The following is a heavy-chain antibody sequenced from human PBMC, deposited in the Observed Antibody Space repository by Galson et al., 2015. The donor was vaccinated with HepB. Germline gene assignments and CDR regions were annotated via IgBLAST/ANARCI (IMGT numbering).Heavy chain of an antibody. D-gene: IGHD6-19*01. CDR3: ARGGGSGDYDYYYYMDV. V-gene: IGHV1-18*01. Sequence: SCKASGYTSTRYGISWVRQAPGQGLEWMGWLSTYTGNSKYAQKVRGRVTMTTDTATSTAYMELRSLRSDDTAVYYCARGGGSGDYDYYYYMDVWGKGTTVTVSS. CDR2: LSTYTGNS. J-gene: IGHJ6*03. CDR1: GYTSTRYG.